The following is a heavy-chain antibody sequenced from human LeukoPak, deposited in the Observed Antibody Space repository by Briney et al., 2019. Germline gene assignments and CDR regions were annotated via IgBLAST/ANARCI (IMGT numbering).Heavy chain of an antibody. CDR3: ARDPYSGNYGTYYYYDMDV. D-gene: IGHD1-26*01. J-gene: IGHJ6*03. CDR2: ITSSGTYT. Sequence: GGSLRLSCADSGFTFSNYNMNWVRQAPGKAMEWVSSITSSGTYTFYADSVKGRFTISRDNAKNSLYLQMDRLGPEDTAVYYCARDPYSGNYGTYYYYDMDVWGKGTTVTISS. V-gene: IGHV3-21*01. CDR1: GFTFSNYN.